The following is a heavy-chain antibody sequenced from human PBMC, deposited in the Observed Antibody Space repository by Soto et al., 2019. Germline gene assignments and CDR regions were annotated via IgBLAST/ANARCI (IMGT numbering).Heavy chain of an antibody. Sequence: GESLKISCKGSGYSFTSYWIGWVRQMPGKGLEWMGIIYPGDSDTRYSPSFQGQVTISADKSISTAYLLRSSLKASASAMYYCARHLIGRGGYYFDYWGQGTLVTVSS. CDR1: GYSFTSYW. J-gene: IGHJ4*02. D-gene: IGHD3-22*01. V-gene: IGHV5-51*01. CDR3: ARHLIGRGGYYFDY. CDR2: IYPGDSDT.